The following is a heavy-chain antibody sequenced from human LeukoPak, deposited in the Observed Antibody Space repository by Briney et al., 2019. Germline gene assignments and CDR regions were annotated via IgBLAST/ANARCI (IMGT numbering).Heavy chain of an antibody. D-gene: IGHD3-10*01. J-gene: IGHJ4*02. CDR1: GFTFSIYP. V-gene: IGHV3-23*01. Sequence: GGSLRLSCAASGFTFSIYPMSWIRQAPGKGLEWVSGISGSGGSTFYADSVKGRFTISRDISKNTLYLQMNSLRAEDTAISYCWKDGYGSGSYSEYFDYWGQGTLVTVSS. CDR3: WKDGYGSGSYSEYFDY. CDR2: ISGSGGST.